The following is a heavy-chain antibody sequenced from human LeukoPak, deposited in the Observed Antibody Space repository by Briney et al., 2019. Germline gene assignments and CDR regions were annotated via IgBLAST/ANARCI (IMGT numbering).Heavy chain of an antibody. D-gene: IGHD1/OR15-1a*01. CDR2: IKQDGSER. CDR3: ARETTDDFFYYYMDV. Sequence: GGSLRLSCAASGFTFSSYWMSWVRQSPGNGLEWVANIKQDGSERDYMDSVKGRFTISRDNAKASLYLQMNSLRAEDMSVYYCARETTDDFFYYYMDVWGKGTTVTVSS. CDR1: GFTFSSYW. V-gene: IGHV3-7*03. J-gene: IGHJ6*03.